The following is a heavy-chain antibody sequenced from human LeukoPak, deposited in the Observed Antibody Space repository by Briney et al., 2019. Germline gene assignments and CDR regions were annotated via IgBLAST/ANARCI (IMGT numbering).Heavy chain of an antibody. J-gene: IGHJ4*02. Sequence: GGSLRLSCAVSGFTFSDYYMSWVRQAPGKGLEWVSTISTSGGGTYYADSVKGRFTISRDNSKNTLYLQMNSLRAEDTAVYYCANTPTVTTPPEYWGQGTLVTVSS. D-gene: IGHD4-17*01. CDR1: GFTFSDYY. CDR3: ANTPTVTTPPEY. V-gene: IGHV3-23*01. CDR2: ISTSGGGT.